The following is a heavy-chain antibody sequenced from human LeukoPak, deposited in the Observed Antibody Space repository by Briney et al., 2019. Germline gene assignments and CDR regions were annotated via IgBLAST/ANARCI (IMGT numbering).Heavy chain of an antibody. V-gene: IGHV3-33*01. Sequence: PGGSLRLSCAASGFTFNTYGMHWVRQTPGKGLEWVAVICHDGSDEYYADSVKGRFTISRDNSKSLVYLQMDSLRDEDTAVYYGAGEVVRDVSGVDYTWLDPWGQGSLVCVSA. CDR2: ICHDGSDE. D-gene: IGHD2-8*01. J-gene: IGHJ5*02. CDR1: GFTFNTYG. CDR3: AGEVVRDVSGVDYTWLDP.